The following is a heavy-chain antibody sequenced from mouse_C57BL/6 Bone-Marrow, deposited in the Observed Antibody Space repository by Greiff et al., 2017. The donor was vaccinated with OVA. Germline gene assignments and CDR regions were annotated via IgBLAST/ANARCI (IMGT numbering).Heavy chain of an antibody. CDR3: ARDRTYASYFDV. Sequence: EVQLVESEGGLVQPGSSMKLSCTASGFTFSDYYMAWVRQVPEKGLEWVANINYDGSSTYYLDSLKSRFIISRDNAKNILYLQMSSLKSEDTATYYCARDRTYASYFDVWGTGTTVTVSS. D-gene: IGHD5-1*01. CDR2: INYDGSST. V-gene: IGHV5-16*01. J-gene: IGHJ1*03. CDR1: GFTFSDYY.